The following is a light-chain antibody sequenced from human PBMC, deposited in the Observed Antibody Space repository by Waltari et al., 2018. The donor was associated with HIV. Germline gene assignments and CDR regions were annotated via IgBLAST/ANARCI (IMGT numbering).Light chain of an antibody. CDR3: QSYDSRLRAVV. Sequence: QSVLTQPPSVSGAPGQRVTRSCTGSSSNTGAGYGLHGYQQLPGTAPKLLILGNNNRPSRVPDRFSGSKSGTSVSLAITVLQAEDEADYFCQSYDSRLRAVVFGGGTKLTVL. J-gene: IGLJ2*01. V-gene: IGLV1-40*01. CDR2: GNN. CDR1: SSNTGAGYG.